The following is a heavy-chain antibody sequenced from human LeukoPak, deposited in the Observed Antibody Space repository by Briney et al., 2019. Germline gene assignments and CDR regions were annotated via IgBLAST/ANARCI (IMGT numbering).Heavy chain of an antibody. V-gene: IGHV3-9*01. CDR1: GFTFDDYA. CDR2: ISWNSGSI. Sequence: PGGSLRLSCAASGFTFDDYAMHWVRQAPGKGLEWVSGISWNSGSIGYADSVKGRFTISRDNAKNSLYLQMNSLRAEDTALYYCAKSMVYARTDFDYWGQGALVTVSS. CDR3: AKSMVYARTDFDY. J-gene: IGHJ4*02. D-gene: IGHD2-8*01.